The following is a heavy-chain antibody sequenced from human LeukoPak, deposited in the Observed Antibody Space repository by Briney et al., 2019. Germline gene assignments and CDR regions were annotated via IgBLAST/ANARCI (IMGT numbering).Heavy chain of an antibody. CDR1: GGTFTSYA. Sequence: SSVKVSCKASGGTFTSYAIIWVRQAPGQGLEGMGGIIPIFGTANYAQKFQGRVTITTDESTSTAYMELSSLRSEDTAVYYCARDSGLHHMSYGMDVWGQGTTVTVSS. CDR2: IIPIFGTA. D-gene: IGHD3-10*01. CDR3: ARDSGLHHMSYGMDV. J-gene: IGHJ6*02. V-gene: IGHV1-69*05.